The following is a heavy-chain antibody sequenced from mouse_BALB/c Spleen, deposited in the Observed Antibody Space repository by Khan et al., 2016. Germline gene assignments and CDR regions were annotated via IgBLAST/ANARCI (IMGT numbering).Heavy chain of an antibody. Sequence: QVRLQQSGPGLVQLSQSLSITCTVSGFSFTSSGVHWVRQSPGKGVEWLGVIWGGESTDYNAAFISRLSISKDNSKSRVIFTMKRLQANDTAIYSCAIEHSYYSGSRYYVHFWRQGTARTVSS. CDR1: GFSFTSSG. J-gene: IGHJ2*01. D-gene: IGHD1-1*01. V-gene: IGHV2-2*02. CDR2: IWGGEST. CDR3: AIEHSYYSGSRYYVHF.